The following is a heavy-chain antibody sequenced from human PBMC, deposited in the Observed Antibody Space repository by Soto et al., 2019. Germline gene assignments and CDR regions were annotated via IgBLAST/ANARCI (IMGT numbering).Heavy chain of an antibody. V-gene: IGHV1-2*02. D-gene: IGHD2-2*02. CDR3: ARLYCSSTSCYTGGYYYYYGMDV. CDR2: INPNSGGT. J-gene: IGHJ6*02. Sequence: ASVKVSCKASGYTFTGYYMHWVRQAPGQGLEWMGWINPNSGGTNYAQKFQGRVTMTRDTSISTAYMELSRLRSDDTAVYYCARLYCSSTSCYTGGYYYYYGMDVWGQGTTVTVSS. CDR1: GYTFTGYY.